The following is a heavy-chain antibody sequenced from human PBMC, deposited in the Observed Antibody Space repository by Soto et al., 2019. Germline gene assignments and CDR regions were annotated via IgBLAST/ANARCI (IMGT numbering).Heavy chain of an antibody. CDR2: IYYSGST. J-gene: IGHJ3*02. Sequence: SETLSLTCTVSGGSISSGGYYWSWIRQHPGKGLEWTGYIYYSGSTYYNPSLKSRVTISVDTSKNQFSLKLSSVTAADTAVYYCARAARLDIVVVVDPKGFDIWGQGTMVTVSS. D-gene: IGHD2-15*01. V-gene: IGHV4-31*03. CDR3: ARAARLDIVVVVDPKGFDI. CDR1: GGSISSGGYY.